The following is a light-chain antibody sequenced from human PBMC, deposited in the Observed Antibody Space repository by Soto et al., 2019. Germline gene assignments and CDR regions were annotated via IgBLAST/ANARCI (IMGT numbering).Light chain of an antibody. J-gene: IGKJ2*01. Sequence: DIQMTQSPSSLSASVGDRVTITCRASQNILTFVNWYQQKSGKAPKLLIVAASSLESGVPSRFSGSGSGTEFSLTITSLQPEDVATYYCQQSYRKPATFGQGTKLEIK. CDR1: QNILTF. V-gene: IGKV1-39*01. CDR3: QQSYRKPAT. CDR2: AAS.